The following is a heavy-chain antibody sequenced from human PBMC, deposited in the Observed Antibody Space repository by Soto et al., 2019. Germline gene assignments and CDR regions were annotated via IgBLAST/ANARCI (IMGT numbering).Heavy chain of an antibody. J-gene: IGHJ3*02. CDR2: INPSGGST. CDR3: ARKGHFASVPGDSDAFNT. D-gene: IGHD2-21*02. V-gene: IGHV1-46*03. CDR1: GSTFPSYF. Sequence: ASVPVSCPASGSTFPSYFMHWVRQDTGQGLEWMGIINPSGGSTSYAQKFQGRVTMTRDTSTSTVYMELSSLRSEDTAVYYCARKGHFASVPGDSDAFNTWGGGRMAPVS.